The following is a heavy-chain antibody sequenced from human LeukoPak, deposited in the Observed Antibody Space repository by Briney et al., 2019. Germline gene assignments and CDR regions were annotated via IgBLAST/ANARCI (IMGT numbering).Heavy chain of an antibody. J-gene: IGHJ4*02. CDR3: ARDGVEYSSGWYYYFDY. Sequence: SVKVSCKASGGTFSSYAISWVRQAPGQGLEWMGMIIPIFGTANYAQKFQGRVTITTDESTSTAYMELSSLRSEDTAVYYCARDGVEYSSGWYYYFDYWGQGTLVTVSS. D-gene: IGHD6-19*01. CDR2: IIPIFGTA. CDR1: GGTFSSYA. V-gene: IGHV1-69*05.